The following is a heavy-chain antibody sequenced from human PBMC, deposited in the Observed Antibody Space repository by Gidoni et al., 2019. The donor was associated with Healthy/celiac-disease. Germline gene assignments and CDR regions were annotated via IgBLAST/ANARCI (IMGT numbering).Heavy chain of an antibody. CDR2: IIPIFGTA. V-gene: IGHV1-69*06. J-gene: IGHJ6*02. D-gene: IGHD3-10*01. Sequence: QVQLVQSGAEVKKPGSSVKVSCKASGGTFSSYAISWVRQAPGQGLEWMGGIIPIFGTANYAQKFQGRVTITADKSTSTAYMELSSLRSEDTAVYYCARWGEVRGAVRYYYGMDVWGQGTTVTVSS. CDR3: ARWGEVRGAVRYYYGMDV. CDR1: GGTFSSYA.